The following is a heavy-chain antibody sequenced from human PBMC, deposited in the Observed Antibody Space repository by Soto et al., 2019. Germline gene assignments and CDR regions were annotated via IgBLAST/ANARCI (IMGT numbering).Heavy chain of an antibody. CDR3: ANSAAADAWPLGY. CDR1: GFTFSNYA. D-gene: IGHD6-13*01. Sequence: EVQLLESGGGLVQPGGSLRLSCAASGFTFSNYAMSWVRQAPGKGLEWVSGISVNGVTTYYAGSVKGRFTISRDDSKNTLYLQMNSLRVEDTAVYYCANSAAADAWPLGYWGQGTLATVSS. V-gene: IGHV3-23*01. CDR2: ISVNGVTT. J-gene: IGHJ4*02.